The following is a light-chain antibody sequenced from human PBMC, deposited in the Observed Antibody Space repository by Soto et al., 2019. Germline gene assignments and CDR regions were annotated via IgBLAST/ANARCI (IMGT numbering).Light chain of an antibody. CDR3: QQYDNWPRT. V-gene: IGKV3-20*01. Sequence: EIVLTQSPGTLSLSPGERATLSCRASQSVSNNYLAWYQQNPGQAPGLPIYGASSRATGIPDRFSGSGSGTDFPLTISRLEPEDFAVFYCQQYDNWPRTCGRGTKVEIK. CDR2: GAS. J-gene: IGKJ1*01. CDR1: QSVSNNY.